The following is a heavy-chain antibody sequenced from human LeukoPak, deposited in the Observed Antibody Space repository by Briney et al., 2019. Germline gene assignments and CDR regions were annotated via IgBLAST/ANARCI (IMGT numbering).Heavy chain of an antibody. D-gene: IGHD2-15*01. J-gene: IGHJ3*02. CDR1: GVSINSGGYY. Sequence: PSETLSLTCTVSGVSINSGGYYCRSIRQHPGKGRGWIGYIYYRGSTYYNPSLKSRFTISIYTSKNQFSLKLSSVTAADTAVYYCARDGGYCSGGNCFDAFDIWGQGTMVTVSS. V-gene: IGHV4-31*03. CDR3: ARDGGYCSGGNCFDAFDI. CDR2: IYYRGST.